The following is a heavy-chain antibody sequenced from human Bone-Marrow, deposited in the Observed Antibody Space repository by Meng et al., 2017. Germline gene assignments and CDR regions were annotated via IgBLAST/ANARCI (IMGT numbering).Heavy chain of an antibody. V-gene: IGHV4-59*01. Sequence: SETLSLTCTVSGGSISSYYWSWIRQPPGKGLEWIGYIYYSGSTNYNPSLKSRVTISVDTSKNQFSLKLSSVTAADTAVYYCARETRGSGWLYYFDYWGQGTPVTGS. CDR2: IYYSGST. CDR1: GGSISSYY. J-gene: IGHJ4*02. D-gene: IGHD6-19*01. CDR3: ARETRGSGWLYYFDY.